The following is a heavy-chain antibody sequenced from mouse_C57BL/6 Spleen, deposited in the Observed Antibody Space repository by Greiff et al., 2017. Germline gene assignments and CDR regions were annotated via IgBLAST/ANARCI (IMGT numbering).Heavy chain of an antibody. CDR3: ARRDSNYGGFAY. V-gene: IGHV5-2*01. CDR1: EYEFPSHD. D-gene: IGHD2-5*01. J-gene: IGHJ3*01. Sequence: EVKLMESGGGLVQPGESLKLSCESNEYEFPSHDMSWVRKTPEKRLELVAAINSDGGSTYYPDTMERRFIISRDNTKKTLYLQMSSLRSEDTALYYCARRDSNYGGFAYWGQGTLVTVSA. CDR2: INSDGGST.